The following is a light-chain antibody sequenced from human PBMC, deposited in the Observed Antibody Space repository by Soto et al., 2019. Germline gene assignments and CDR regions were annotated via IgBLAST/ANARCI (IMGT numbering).Light chain of an antibody. Sequence: IVMTQSPATLSVSPGERATLSCRASQSVSNNLAWYQKKPGQAPRLLMYGASTRATGIPARFSGSGSGTEFTLTISSLQSEDFAFYYCQQYNNWWTFGQGTRVDIK. CDR3: QQYNNWWT. J-gene: IGKJ1*01. V-gene: IGKV3-15*01. CDR1: QSVSNN. CDR2: GAS.